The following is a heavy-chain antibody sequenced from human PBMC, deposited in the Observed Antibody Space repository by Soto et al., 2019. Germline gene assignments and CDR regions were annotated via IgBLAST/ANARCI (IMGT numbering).Heavy chain of an antibody. CDR2: MKPGSGVT. Sequence: QVHLVQSGADVRKPGASLKVSCKASGYSFTDYYMHWVRQAPGQGLEWMGWMKPGSGVTNFAQKFQDRVTMTRDTSITTAYMELSRLTSDDTAVYYCARDRSSSGIWGQGTMVTVSS. CDR1: GYSFTDYY. V-gene: IGHV1-2*02. J-gene: IGHJ3*02. D-gene: IGHD6-6*01. CDR3: ARDRSSSGI.